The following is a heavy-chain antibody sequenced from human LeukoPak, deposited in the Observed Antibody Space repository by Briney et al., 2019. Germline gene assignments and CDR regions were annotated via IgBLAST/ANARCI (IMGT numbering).Heavy chain of an antibody. D-gene: IGHD3-3*01. CDR2: INPTGGST. J-gene: IGHJ4*02. Sequence: ASVKVSCKASGYTFPSYFMHWVRQAPGRGLEWMGIINPTGGSTTYAQKFQGRVTMTRNTSISTAYMELSSLRSEDTAVYYCARGPRDDFWSGYYWFRFDYWGQGTLVTVSS. CDR1: GYTFPSYF. V-gene: IGHV1-46*01. CDR3: ARGPRDDFWSGYYWFRFDY.